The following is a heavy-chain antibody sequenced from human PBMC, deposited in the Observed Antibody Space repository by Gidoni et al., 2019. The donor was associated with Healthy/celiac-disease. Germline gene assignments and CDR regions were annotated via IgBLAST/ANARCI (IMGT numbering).Heavy chain of an antibody. CDR1: GFTFSSYW. D-gene: IGHD3-10*01. V-gene: IGHV3-7*03. J-gene: IGHJ4*02. CDR3: AREGGFGELLYSCFDY. Sequence: EVQLVESGGGLVQPGGSLRLSCAASGFTFSSYWMSWVRQAPGKGLGWGANIKQDGSEKYYVDSGKGRFTSSRDNAKNSLYLQMNSLRAEDTAVYYCAREGGFGELLYSCFDYWGQGTLVTVSS. CDR2: IKQDGSEK.